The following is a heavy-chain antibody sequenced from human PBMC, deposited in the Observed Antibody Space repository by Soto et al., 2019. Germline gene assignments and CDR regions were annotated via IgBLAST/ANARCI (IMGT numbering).Heavy chain of an antibody. D-gene: IGHD2-2*01. CDR1: GSTFSNYG. CDR2: IDESGNYI. V-gene: IGHV3-21*01. CDR3: ARDESAGSSIRY. Sequence: EVQVVESGGGLVKPGGSLRLSCTASGSTFSNYGMNWVRQAPGKRLEWVSSIDESGNYIYYADSVQGRFIISRDNVKNSLYLQKNSLRAEDTGVYFCARDESAGSSIRYWGQGTLVTVS. J-gene: IGHJ4*02.